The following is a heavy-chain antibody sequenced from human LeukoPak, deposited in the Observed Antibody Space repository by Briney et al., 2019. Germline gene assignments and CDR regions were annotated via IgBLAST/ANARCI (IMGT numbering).Heavy chain of an antibody. V-gene: IGHV4-59*12. J-gene: IGHJ3*02. D-gene: IGHD2-2*01. CDR2: IYYSGST. CDR3: ARDSYCSSTSCYPYSSSWYGNDAFDI. CDR1: GGSISNKY. Sequence: SETLSLTCTVSGGSISNKYWSWIRQPPGKGLEWIGYIYYSGSTNYNPSLKSRVTILVDTSKNQFSLKLSSVTAADTAVYYCARDSYCSSTSCYPYSSSWYGNDAFDIWGQGTMVTVSS.